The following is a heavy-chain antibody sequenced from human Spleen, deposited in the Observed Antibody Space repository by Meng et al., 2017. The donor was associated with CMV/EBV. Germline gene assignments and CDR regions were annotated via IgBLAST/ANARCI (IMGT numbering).Heavy chain of an antibody. J-gene: IGHJ4*02. CDR1: GYAFIGYY. CDR2: INPNGGGT. V-gene: IGHV1-2*02. D-gene: IGHD6-13*01. CDR3: ARSHSPHSGSSYFDY. Sequence: ASVKVSCKASGYAFIGYYMHWVRQGSGQGLEWMGWINPNGGGTNYAQKFQGRVTMTRDTSINTAYVELTSLTSDDTALYYCARSHSPHSGSSYFDYWGQGPLVTVSS.